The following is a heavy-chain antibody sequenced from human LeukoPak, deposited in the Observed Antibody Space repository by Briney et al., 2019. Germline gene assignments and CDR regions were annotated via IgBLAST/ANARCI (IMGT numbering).Heavy chain of an antibody. J-gene: IGHJ4*02. CDR2: INHSGST. CDR3: VRRQNRYFDWTQYYYFDY. D-gene: IGHD3-9*01. CDR1: GGSFSGYY. Sequence: SETLSLTCAVYGGSFSGYYWSWIRQPPGKGLEWIGEINHSGSTNYNPSLKSRVTISVDTSKNQFSLKLSSVTAADTAVYYCVRRQNRYFDWTQYYYFDYWGQGTLVTVSS. V-gene: IGHV4-34*01.